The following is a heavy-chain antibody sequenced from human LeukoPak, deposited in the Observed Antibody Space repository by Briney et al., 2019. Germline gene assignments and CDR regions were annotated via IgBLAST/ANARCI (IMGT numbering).Heavy chain of an antibody. CDR3: ARDSSFDY. CDR1: GGTFSSYA. CDR2: IIPILGIA. J-gene: IGHJ4*02. Sequence: SVKVSCKASGGTFSSYAISWVRQAPGQGPEWMGRIIPILGIANYAQKFQGRVTITADKSTSTAYMELSSLRSEDTAVYYCARDSSFDYWGQGTLVTVSS. V-gene: IGHV1-69*04. D-gene: IGHD6-13*01.